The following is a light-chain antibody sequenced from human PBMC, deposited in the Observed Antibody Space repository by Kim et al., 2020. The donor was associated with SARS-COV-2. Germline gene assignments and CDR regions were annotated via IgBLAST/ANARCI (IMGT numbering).Light chain of an antibody. CDR2: GAS. J-gene: IGKJ4*01. Sequence: SPGERVTLSCRASQSISSNLAWYQQKPGQAPRLLIYGASTRATGLPARFSGSGSGTDFTLTISSLQSEDFAVYYCQQYNNWPPLTFGGGTKVDIK. V-gene: IGKV3-15*01. CDR1: QSISSN. CDR3: QQYNNWPPLT.